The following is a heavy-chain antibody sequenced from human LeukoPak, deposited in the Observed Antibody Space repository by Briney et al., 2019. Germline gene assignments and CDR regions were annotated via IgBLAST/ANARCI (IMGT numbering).Heavy chain of an antibody. Sequence: GGSLRLSCAASGFTFSSYSMNWVRQAPGKGLEWVSYISSSSSNIYYADSVKGRFTISRDNAKNSLYLQMNSLRAEDTAVYYCARRDSSVYYYYYMDVWGKGTTVTVSS. J-gene: IGHJ6*03. CDR3: ARRDSSVYYYYYMDV. V-gene: IGHV3-48*01. D-gene: IGHD6-19*01. CDR1: GFTFSSYS. CDR2: ISSSSSNI.